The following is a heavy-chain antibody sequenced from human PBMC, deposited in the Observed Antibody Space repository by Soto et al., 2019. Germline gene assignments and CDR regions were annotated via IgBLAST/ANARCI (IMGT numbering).Heavy chain of an antibody. CDR3: ATSYGSGYRAFDY. J-gene: IGHJ4*02. D-gene: IGHD3-10*01. CDR2: VNPILSMS. V-gene: IGHV1-69*02. Sequence: QVQLVQSGAEVKKPGSSVKVSCKASGDTFSFYTINWVRQAPGLGLEWMGRVNPILSMSNYAQKFQGRVTMTADKSTRTAYMELRSLISEDTAFYYCATSYGSGYRAFDYWGQGALVTVSS. CDR1: GDTFSFYT.